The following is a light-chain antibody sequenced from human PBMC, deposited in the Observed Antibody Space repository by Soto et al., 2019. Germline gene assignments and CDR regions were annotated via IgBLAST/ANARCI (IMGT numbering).Light chain of an antibody. CDR2: AAS. Sequence: AIRMTQSPSSISASTGDTVTITCRASQGVSTHLAWYQQKPGKAPKLLIYAASTLQIGVPSRFSGSGSGTDFTLTITSLQSEDFATYSCQQYYFYAHTFGPGTKVDIK. J-gene: IGKJ3*01. CDR3: QQYYFYAHT. V-gene: IGKV1-8*01. CDR1: QGVSTH.